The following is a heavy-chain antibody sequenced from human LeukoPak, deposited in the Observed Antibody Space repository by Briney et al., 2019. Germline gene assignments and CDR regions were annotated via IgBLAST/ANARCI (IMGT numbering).Heavy chain of an antibody. D-gene: IGHD1-26*01. J-gene: IGHJ5*02. CDR2: IIPILGTA. CDR1: GGTFSRYG. CDR3: AREVGATARFDP. V-gene: IGHV1-69*05. Sequence: GASVKVSCKASGGTFSRYGLSWVRQAPGQGLEWMGGIIPILGTANYAQKFQGRVTITRDESTSTAYMELSSVRSEDTAVYYCAREVGATARFDPWGQGTLVTVSS.